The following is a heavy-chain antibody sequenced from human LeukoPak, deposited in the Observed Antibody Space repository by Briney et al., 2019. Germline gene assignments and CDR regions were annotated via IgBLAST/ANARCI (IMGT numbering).Heavy chain of an antibody. V-gene: IGHV3-23*01. CDR2: ISGSGGST. D-gene: IGHD6-19*01. CDR1: GFTFSSYA. Sequence: GGSLRLSCAASGFTFSSYAMSWVRQVPGKGLEWVSAISGSGGSTYYADSVKGRFTISRDNSKNTLYLQMNSLRAEDTAVYYCAKAGEGSGWVGIFDYWGQGTLVTVSS. J-gene: IGHJ4*02. CDR3: AKAGEGSGWVGIFDY.